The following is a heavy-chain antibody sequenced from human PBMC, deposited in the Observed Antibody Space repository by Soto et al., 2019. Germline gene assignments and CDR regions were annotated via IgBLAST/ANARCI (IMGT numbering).Heavy chain of an antibody. CDR3: ARTSYCNGSSCYSRHYYGMDV. V-gene: IGHV1-69*06. J-gene: IGHJ6*02. D-gene: IGHD2-21*01. CDR1: GGTFSKYS. Sequence: QVRLVQSGAEVKKPGSSVKVSCKVSGGTFSKYSLSWVRQTPGQGLEWMGGITPFVDTSNYAQRFLGRVTITADKSPNTASLEVGGLKSEAPALYFCARTSYCNGSSCYSRHYYGMDVWGQGTTVTVSS. CDR2: ITPFVDTS.